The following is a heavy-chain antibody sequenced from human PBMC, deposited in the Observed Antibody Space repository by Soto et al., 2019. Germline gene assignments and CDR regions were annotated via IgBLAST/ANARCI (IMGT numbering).Heavy chain of an antibody. D-gene: IGHD4-17*01. V-gene: IGHV4-39*01. J-gene: IGHJ6*03. CDR1: GGSISSSSYY. CDR2: IYYSGST. CDR3: ASRTVTPYYYYMDV. Sequence: PSETLSLTCTVSGGSISSSSYYWGWIRQPPGKGLEWIGSIYYSGSTYYNPSLKSRVTISVDTSKNQFSLKLSSVTAADTAVYYCASRTVTPYYYYMDVWGKGTTVT.